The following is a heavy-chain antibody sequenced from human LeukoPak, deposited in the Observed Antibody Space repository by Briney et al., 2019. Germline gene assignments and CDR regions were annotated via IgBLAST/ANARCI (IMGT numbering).Heavy chain of an antibody. J-gene: IGHJ6*04. V-gene: IGHV4-31*03. CDR1: GGSISSGGYY. Sequence: SQTLSLTCTVSGGSISSGGYYWSWIRQHPGKGLEWIGYIYYSGSTYYNPSLKSRVTISVDTSKNQFSLKLSSVTAADTAVYYCARESGVTHYYYGMDVWGKGTRSPSPQ. CDR3: ARESGVTHYYYGMDV. CDR2: IYYSGST. D-gene: IGHD2-21*02.